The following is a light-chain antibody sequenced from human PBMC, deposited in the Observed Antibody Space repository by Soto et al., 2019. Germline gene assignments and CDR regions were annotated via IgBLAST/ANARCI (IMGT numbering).Light chain of an antibody. CDR2: DNN. CDR3: GTWDNNLRAGV. J-gene: IGLJ2*01. CDR1: NSNIGNNE. Sequence: QSVLTQPPSVSAAPGQRDTISCSGSNSNIGNNEVSWYQQAPGTAPTLLVYDNNKRPSGIPDRFSXXKXDXXATXVIXGLQTGDEADYYCGTWDNNLRAGVFGGGTQLTVL. V-gene: IGLV1-51*01.